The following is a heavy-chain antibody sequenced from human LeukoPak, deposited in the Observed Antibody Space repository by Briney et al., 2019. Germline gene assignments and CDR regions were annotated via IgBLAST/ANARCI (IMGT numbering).Heavy chain of an antibody. CDR3: ARDAGVARYYFDY. CDR2: ISYDGSNK. CDR1: GFTFSSYA. D-gene: IGHD2-15*01. J-gene: IGHJ4*02. Sequence: GRSLRLSCAASGFTFSSYAMHWVRQAPGKGLEWVAVISYDGSNKYYADSVKGRSTISRDNSKNTLYLQMNSLRAEDTAVYYCARDAGVARYYFDYWGQGTLVTVSS. V-gene: IGHV3-30*04.